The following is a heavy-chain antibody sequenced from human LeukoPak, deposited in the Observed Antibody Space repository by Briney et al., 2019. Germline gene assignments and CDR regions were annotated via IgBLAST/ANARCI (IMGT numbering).Heavy chain of an antibody. D-gene: IGHD5-18*01. CDR2: INHSGST. V-gene: IGHV4-34*01. Sequence: SETLSLTCAVYGGSFSGYHWSWIRQPPGKGLEWIGEINHSGSTNYNPSLKSRVTISVDTSKNQFSLKLSSVTAADTAVYYCARGIAGYGYGIPTYYYYYMDVWGKGTTVTVSS. CDR3: ARGIAGYGYGIPTYYYYYMDV. J-gene: IGHJ6*03. CDR1: GGSFSGYH.